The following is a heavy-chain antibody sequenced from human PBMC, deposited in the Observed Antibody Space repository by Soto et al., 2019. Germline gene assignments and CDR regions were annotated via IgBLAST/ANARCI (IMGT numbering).Heavy chain of an antibody. CDR3: ARGEGGYANWYYFDY. D-gene: IGHD5-12*01. V-gene: IGHV3-53*01. CDR1: GFTVSSNY. CDR2: IYSGGST. Sequence: PGGSLRLSCAASGFTVSSNYMSWVRQAPGKGLEWVSVIYSGGSTYYADSVKGRFTISRDNSKNTLYLQMNSLRAEDTAVYYCARGEGGYANWYYFDYWGQGTLVTVSS. J-gene: IGHJ4*02.